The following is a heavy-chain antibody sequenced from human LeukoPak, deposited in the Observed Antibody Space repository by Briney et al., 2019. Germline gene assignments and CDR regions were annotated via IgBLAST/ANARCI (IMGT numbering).Heavy chain of an antibody. J-gene: IGHJ5*02. Sequence: GGSLSLSCVASGFTFRTYWMYWVRQAPGKGLVWLSRINPDGSSTTYADSVKGRFTISRDNAKNMLYLQINSLRVEDTAIYYCARGGKLEPTAMPSWGQGSLVVVSS. D-gene: IGHD2-2*01. CDR1: GFTFRTYW. V-gene: IGHV3-74*01. CDR3: ARGGKLEPTAMPS. CDR2: INPDGSST.